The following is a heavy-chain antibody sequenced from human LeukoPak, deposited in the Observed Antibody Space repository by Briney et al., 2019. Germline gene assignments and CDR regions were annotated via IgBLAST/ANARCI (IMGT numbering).Heavy chain of an antibody. V-gene: IGHV4-39*07. D-gene: IGHD5-18*01. J-gene: IGHJ5*02. CDR3: ARETKARIQLWFPPSYNWFDP. Sequence: SETLSLTCTVSGGSISSSSYYWGWIRQPPGKGLEWIGSIYYSGSTYYNPSLKGRVTISVDTSKNQFSLKLSSVTAADTAVYYCARETKARIQLWFPPSYNWFDPRGQGTLVTVSS. CDR1: GGSISSSSYY. CDR2: IYYSGST.